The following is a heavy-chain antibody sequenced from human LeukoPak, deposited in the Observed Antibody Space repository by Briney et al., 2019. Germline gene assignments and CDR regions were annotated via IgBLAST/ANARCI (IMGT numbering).Heavy chain of an antibody. Sequence: VASVKVSCKASGGTFSSYAISWVRQAPGQGLEWMGGIIPIFGTANYAQKFQGRVTITTDESTSTAYMELSSLRSEDTAVYYCARVSSILLNWFDPWGQGTLVTVSS. D-gene: IGHD2-2*01. V-gene: IGHV1-69*05. CDR1: GGTFSSYA. CDR3: ARVSSILLNWFDP. J-gene: IGHJ5*02. CDR2: IIPIFGTA.